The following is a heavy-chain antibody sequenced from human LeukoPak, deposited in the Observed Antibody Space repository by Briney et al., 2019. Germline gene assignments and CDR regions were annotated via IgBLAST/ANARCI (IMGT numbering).Heavy chain of an antibody. CDR2: INSDGSST. CDR1: GLTFSSYW. CDR3: ARDPQSLVGAYYYGMDV. D-gene: IGHD3-10*01. J-gene: IGHJ6*02. V-gene: IGHV3-74*01. Sequence: GGSLRLSCSASGLTFSSYWMRWDRQAPGKGLGWVSRINSDGSSTSHAGSVKGRFTISRDHAKNTLYLQMNRLRAEDTAVNYCARDPQSLVGAYYYGMDVWGQGPTVTVSS.